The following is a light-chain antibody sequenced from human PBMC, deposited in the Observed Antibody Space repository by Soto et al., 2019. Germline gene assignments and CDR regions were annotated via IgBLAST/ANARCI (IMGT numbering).Light chain of an antibody. J-gene: IGKJ1*01. V-gene: IGKV1-5*03. Sequence: DIQITQSPCTVRGSVGDRVTITCRASQTISSWLAWYQQKPGKAPKLLIYKASTLQSGVPSRFSGSGSGTEFTLTISSLQPDDFATYYCQQYNSYPRTFGQGTKVDIK. CDR3: QQYNSYPRT. CDR2: KAS. CDR1: QTISSW.